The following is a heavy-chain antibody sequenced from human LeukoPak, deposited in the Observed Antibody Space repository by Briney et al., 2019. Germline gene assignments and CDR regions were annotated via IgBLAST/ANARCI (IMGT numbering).Heavy chain of an antibody. CDR1: GGTFSSSA. CDR2: IIPIFGTA. D-gene: IGHD2-15*01. J-gene: IGHJ4*02. CDR3: ARAAGVCSGGSCYRALYYFDY. V-gene: IGHV1-69*05. Sequence: SVKVSCKASGGTFSSSAISWARQAPGQGLEWMGRIIPIFGTANYAQKFQGRVTITTDESTSTAYMELSSLRSEDTAVYYCARAAGVCSGGSCYRALYYFDYWGQGTLVTVSS.